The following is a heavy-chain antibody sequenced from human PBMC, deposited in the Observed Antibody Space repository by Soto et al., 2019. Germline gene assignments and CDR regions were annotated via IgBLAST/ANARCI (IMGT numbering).Heavy chain of an antibody. J-gene: IGHJ4*02. CDR2: FDPEDGET. V-gene: IGHV1-24*01. Sequence: ASVKVSCKVSGYTLTELSMHWVRQAPGKGLEWMGGFDPEDGETIYAQKFQGRVTMTEDTSTDTAYMELSSLRSEDTAVYYCATHYVWGSYHAFDYWGQGTLVTVSS. D-gene: IGHD3-16*02. CDR1: GYTLTELS. CDR3: ATHYVWGSYHAFDY.